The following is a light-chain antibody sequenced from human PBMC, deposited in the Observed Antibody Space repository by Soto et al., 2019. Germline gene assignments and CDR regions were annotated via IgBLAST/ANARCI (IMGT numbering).Light chain of an antibody. CDR1: QSVSSSH. CDR2: GTS. J-gene: IGKJ1*01. Sequence: EIVLTQSPGTLSLSPGERATLSCRASQSVSSSHLAWYQQKPGQAPRLLIYGTSSRATGIPDRFSGSGSGTDFTLTISRLEPEDFAVYYCQQYGSLPRTFGQGTKVEIK. V-gene: IGKV3-20*01. CDR3: QQYGSLPRT.